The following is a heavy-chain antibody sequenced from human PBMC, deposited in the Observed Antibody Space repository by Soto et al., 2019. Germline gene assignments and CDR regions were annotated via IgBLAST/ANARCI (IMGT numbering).Heavy chain of an antibody. CDR1: GGTFSSYA. D-gene: IGHD6-13*01. V-gene: IGHV1-69*13. CDR3: ARVLAAAGTKDYYYYGMDV. Sequence: SVKVSCKACGGTFSSYAISWVRQAPGQGLEWMGGIIPIFGTANYAQKFQGRVTITADESTSTAYMELSSLRSEDTAVYYCARVLAAAGTKDYYYYGMDVWGQGTTVTVSS. J-gene: IGHJ6*02. CDR2: IIPIFGTA.